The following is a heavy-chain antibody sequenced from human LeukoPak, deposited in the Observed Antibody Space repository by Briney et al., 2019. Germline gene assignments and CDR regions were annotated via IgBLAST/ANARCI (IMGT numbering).Heavy chain of an antibody. Sequence: GGSLRLSCAASGFTFSSYSMNWVRQAPGKGLEWVSSISSSSSYIYYADSVKGRFTISRDNAKNSLYLQMNSLRADETAVYFCARFIASPGPDAFDIWGQGTRVTVSP. V-gene: IGHV3-21*01. CDR1: GFTFSSYS. CDR2: ISSSSSYI. J-gene: IGHJ3*02. D-gene: IGHD6-13*01. CDR3: ARFIASPGPDAFDI.